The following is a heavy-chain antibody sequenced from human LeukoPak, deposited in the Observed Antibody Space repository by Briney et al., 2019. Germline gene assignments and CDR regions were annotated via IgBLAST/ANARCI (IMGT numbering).Heavy chain of an antibody. Sequence: GGSLRLSCAASGFTFSSYEMNWVRQAPGKGLEWVSYISSSGSTIYYADSVKGRFTISRDNAKNPLYLQMNSLRAEDTAVYYCARGSSGWYGDLDYWGQGTLVTVSS. CDR1: GFTFSSYE. CDR3: ARGSSGWYGDLDY. V-gene: IGHV3-48*03. D-gene: IGHD6-19*01. J-gene: IGHJ4*02. CDR2: ISSSGSTI.